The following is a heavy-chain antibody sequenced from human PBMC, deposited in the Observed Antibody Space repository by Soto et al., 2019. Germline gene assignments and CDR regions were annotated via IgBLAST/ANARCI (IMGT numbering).Heavy chain of an antibody. CDR1: GGSFSGYY. V-gene: IGHV4-34*01. Sequence: SETLSLTCAVYGGSFSGYYWSWIRQPPGKGLEWIGEINHSGSTNYNPSLKSRVTISVDTSKNQFSLKLSSVTAADTAVYYCERSFIPTFGVAPWFDPWGQGTLVTVSS. CDR2: INHSGST. J-gene: IGHJ5*02. CDR3: ERSFIPTFGVAPWFDP. D-gene: IGHD3-3*01.